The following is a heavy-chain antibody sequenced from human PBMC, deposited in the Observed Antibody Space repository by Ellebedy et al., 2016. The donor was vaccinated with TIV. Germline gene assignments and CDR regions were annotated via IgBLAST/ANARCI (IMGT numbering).Heavy chain of an antibody. CDR1: GFSFSRHW. CDR3: VKERRLLWFGELFD. D-gene: IGHD3-10*01. J-gene: IGHJ4*02. CDR2: INQDGSET. Sequence: GGSLRLSXAASGFSFSRHWMNWVRQAPGKGLEWVANINQDGSETYYVDSVKGRFTISRENGKNSLYLQMSSLRPEDSAVYYCVKERRLLWFGELFDWGLGALVTVSS. V-gene: IGHV3-7*01.